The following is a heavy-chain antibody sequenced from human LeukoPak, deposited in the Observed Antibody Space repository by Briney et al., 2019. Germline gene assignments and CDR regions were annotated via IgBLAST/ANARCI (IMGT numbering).Heavy chain of an antibody. CDR1: GFTFDDFA. CDR2: ISWNSGSI. Sequence: GRSLRLSCAASGFTFDDFAMHWVRQAPGKGLEWVSGISWNSGSIGYADSVKGRFTISRDNAKNSLYLQMNSLRAEDTALYYCAKDIGSSSYGLFDYWGQGTLVTVSS. J-gene: IGHJ4*02. CDR3: AKDIGSSSYGLFDY. D-gene: IGHD6-6*01. V-gene: IGHV3-9*01.